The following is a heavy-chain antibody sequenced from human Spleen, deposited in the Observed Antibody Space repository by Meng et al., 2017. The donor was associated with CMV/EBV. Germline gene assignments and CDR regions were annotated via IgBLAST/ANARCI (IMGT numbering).Heavy chain of an antibody. D-gene: IGHD6-6*01. CDR2: IFYTGST. V-gene: IGHV4-31*03. CDR3: ARAKYSSSSWWFDP. Sequence: SETLSLTCTVSGGSISSGGYYWSWIRQHPGKGLEWIGHIFYTGSTYYNQFLKSRVTISVDTSKNQFSLKVNSVIAADTAVYYCARAKYSSSSWWFDPWGQGTLVTVSS. CDR1: GGSISSGGYY. J-gene: IGHJ5*02.